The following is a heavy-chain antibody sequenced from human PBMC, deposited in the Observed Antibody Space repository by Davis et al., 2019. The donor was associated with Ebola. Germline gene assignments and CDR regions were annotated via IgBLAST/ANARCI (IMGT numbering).Heavy chain of an antibody. J-gene: IGHJ6*02. V-gene: IGHV3-48*03. CDR3: ARVNYYYDMDV. CDR2: ISSSGSTI. CDR1: GFTFSSYE. Sequence: GGSLRPSCAAPGFTFSSYEMNWVRQAPGKGLEWVSYISSSGSTIYYADSVKARFTISRDNAKNTLYLQMNSLRTEDTAVYYCARVNYYYDMDVWGQGTTVTVSS.